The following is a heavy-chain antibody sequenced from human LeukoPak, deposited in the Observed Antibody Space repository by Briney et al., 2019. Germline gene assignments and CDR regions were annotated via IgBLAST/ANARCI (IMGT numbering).Heavy chain of an antibody. J-gene: IGHJ4*02. CDR3: AKDRSGYEVY. CDR2: ISGSGGNT. Sequence: GGALRLSCAASGFTLISYRMNGGRQAPGEGGEWGSAISGSGGNTYYADSVKGRVTISTDNFKNMLYLQMSSARSEGTGVYLCAKDRSGYEVYWGQGTLVTVSS. CDR1: GFTLISYR. V-gene: IGHV3-23*01. D-gene: IGHD5-12*01.